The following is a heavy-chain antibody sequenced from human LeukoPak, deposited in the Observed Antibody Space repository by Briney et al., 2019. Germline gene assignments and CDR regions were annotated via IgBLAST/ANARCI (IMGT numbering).Heavy chain of an antibody. Sequence: ASVKVSCKASGGTFSSYAISWVRQAPGQGLEWMGWINPNSGGTNYAQKFQGRVTMTRDTSISTAYMELSRLRSDDTAVYYCARETSTRTSQWFGELLSIFDPWGQGTLVTVSS. CDR1: GGTFSSYA. J-gene: IGHJ5*02. CDR3: ARETSTRTSQWFGELLSIFDP. V-gene: IGHV1-2*02. CDR2: INPNSGGT. D-gene: IGHD3-10*01.